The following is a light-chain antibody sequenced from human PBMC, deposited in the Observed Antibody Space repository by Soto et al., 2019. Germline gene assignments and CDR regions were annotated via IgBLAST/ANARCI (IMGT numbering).Light chain of an antibody. CDR3: QNYSSVPYT. Sequence: DIQMTQSPSSLSASVGDRVTITCRASQAGNNFIAWYQQKPGKVPKLLIYETSTLQSGVPSRFSGSGSGTDFTLTISNLQPEDVATYYCQNYSSVPYTFGPGTTVDTK. CDR1: QAGNNF. J-gene: IGKJ3*01. V-gene: IGKV1-27*01. CDR2: ETS.